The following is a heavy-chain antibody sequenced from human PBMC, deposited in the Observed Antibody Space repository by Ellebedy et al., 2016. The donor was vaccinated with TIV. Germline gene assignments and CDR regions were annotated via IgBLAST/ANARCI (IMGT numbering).Heavy chain of an antibody. CDR2: ISFGGST. CDR1: RGSLSHTDSH. CDR3: ATSAAIDAFDI. Sequence: SETLSLTXTVARGSLSHTDSHWAWIRQPPGKGLEWIGSISFGGSTYYNPSLKSRVTISVDTSKNQFSLRLRSVTAADTAVYYCATSAAIDAFDIWGQGTMVTVSS. D-gene: IGHD6-25*01. V-gene: IGHV4-39*01. J-gene: IGHJ3*02.